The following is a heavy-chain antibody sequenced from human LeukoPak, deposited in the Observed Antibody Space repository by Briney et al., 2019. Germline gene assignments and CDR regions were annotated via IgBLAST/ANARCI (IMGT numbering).Heavy chain of an antibody. CDR2: IHRSGSPI. CDR3: ADNLSR. Sequence: GGSLRLSCAASGFTFSSYAMSWVRQAPGKGLEWISYIHRSGSPIYYADSVKGRFTISRDSAKNSLYLQMSSLRVEDTAVYFCADNLSRWGQGTLVTVSS. CDR1: GFTFSSYA. J-gene: IGHJ4*02. D-gene: IGHD1-1*01. V-gene: IGHV3-48*04.